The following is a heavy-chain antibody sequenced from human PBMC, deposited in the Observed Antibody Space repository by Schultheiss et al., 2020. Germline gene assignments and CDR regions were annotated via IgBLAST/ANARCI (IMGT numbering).Heavy chain of an antibody. D-gene: IGHD3-10*01. CDR1: GFTFSTYR. CDR3: AKDWFGMFLSSIFDY. Sequence: GGSLRLSCTVSGFTFSTYRMSWVGQAPGKGLEWVSDISGSGGSTYYADSVKGRFTISRDNSKNTLYLQMNSLRAEDTAVYYCAKDWFGMFLSSIFDYWGQGTLVTVSS. CDR2: ISGSGGST. J-gene: IGHJ4*02. V-gene: IGHV3-23*01.